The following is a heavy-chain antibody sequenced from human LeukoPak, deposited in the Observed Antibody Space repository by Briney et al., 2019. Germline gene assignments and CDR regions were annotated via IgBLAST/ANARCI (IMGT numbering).Heavy chain of an antibody. D-gene: IGHD3-16*01. J-gene: IGHJ6*04. CDR2: ITRDGSST. CDR3: ARDPGYESWSPFWGGMDV. V-gene: IGHV3-74*01. CDR1: GFTFSSSW. Sequence: GGSLRLSCAASGFTFSSSWMHWVRQAPGKGLVWVSRITRDGSSTTYADSVKGRFTTSRDNAKNTLYLQMDSLRDDDTAVYYCARDPGYESWSPFWGGMDVWGNGTTVIVSS.